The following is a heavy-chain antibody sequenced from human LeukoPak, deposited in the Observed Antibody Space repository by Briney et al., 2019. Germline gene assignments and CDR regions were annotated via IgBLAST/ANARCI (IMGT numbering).Heavy chain of an antibody. CDR3: ARNYYYDSSGYYYLNLGFDI. CDR2: IYYSGST. J-gene: IGHJ3*02. CDR1: GGSISSSSYY. Sequence: PSETLSLTCTVSGGSISSSSYYWGWIRQPPGKGLEWIGSIYYSGSTYYNPSLKSRVTISVDTSKNQFSLKLSSVTAADTAVYYCARNYYYDSSGYYYLNLGFDIWGQGTMVTVSS. D-gene: IGHD3-22*01. V-gene: IGHV4-39*01.